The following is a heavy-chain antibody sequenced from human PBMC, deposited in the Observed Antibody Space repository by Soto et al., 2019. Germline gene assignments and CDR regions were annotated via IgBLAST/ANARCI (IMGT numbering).Heavy chain of an antibody. Sequence: QVQLVQSGAEVKKPGASVKVSCKASGYTFTSYGISWVRQAPGQGLEWLGWISAYNGNTNYARNLQGRVTVTADTSTTTAYMELRSLRSDDTAVYYCARDRGIVIVRGTIPDYWGQGTLVTVSS. V-gene: IGHV1-18*01. CDR2: ISAYNGNT. D-gene: IGHD1-26*01. J-gene: IGHJ4*02. CDR3: ARDRGIVIVRGTIPDY. CDR1: GYTFTSYG.